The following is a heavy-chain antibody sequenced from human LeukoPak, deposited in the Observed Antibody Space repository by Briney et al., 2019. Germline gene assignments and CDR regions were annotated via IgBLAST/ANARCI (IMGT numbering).Heavy chain of an antibody. Sequence: PGGSLRLSCAASGFTFSSYSMNWVRQAPGKGLEWVSSISSSGSYIYYADSVKGRFTISRDNAKNSLYLQMNSLRAEDTAVYYCAKDRVTTVDYWGQGTLVTVSS. J-gene: IGHJ4*02. CDR1: GFTFSSYS. CDR3: AKDRVTTVDY. V-gene: IGHV3-21*04. CDR2: ISSSGSYI. D-gene: IGHD1-1*01.